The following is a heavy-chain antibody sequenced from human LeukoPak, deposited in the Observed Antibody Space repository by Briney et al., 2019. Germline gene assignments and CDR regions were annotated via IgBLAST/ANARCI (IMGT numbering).Heavy chain of an antibody. Sequence: GGSLRLSCTGSGFVYSAFWMRWVRQVRGKGLEWVANIKQDGSERYYVDSVNGRFTISRDNAKNTVFLQMDSLRVEDTAVYYCARESVRRISMRAKGYFAYWGQGTRVTVSS. D-gene: IGHD3-22*01. J-gene: IGHJ4*02. V-gene: IGHV3-7*01. CDR1: GFVYSAFW. CDR2: IKQDGSER. CDR3: ARESVRRISMRAKGYFAY.